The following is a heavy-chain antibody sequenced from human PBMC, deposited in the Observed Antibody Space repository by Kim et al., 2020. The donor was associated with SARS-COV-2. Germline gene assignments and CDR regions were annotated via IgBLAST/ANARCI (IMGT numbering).Heavy chain of an antibody. V-gene: IGHV4-59*01. CDR3: ARVRGLYYYEMDY. J-gene: IGHJ4*02. Sequence: SETLSLTCTVSGGSISSYYWSWIRQPPGKGLEWIGYIYYSGSTNYNPSLKSRVTISVDTSKNQFSLKLSSVTAADTAVYYCARVRGLYYYEMDYWGQGTLVTVSS. D-gene: IGHD3-22*01. CDR1: GGSISSYY. CDR2: IYYSGST.